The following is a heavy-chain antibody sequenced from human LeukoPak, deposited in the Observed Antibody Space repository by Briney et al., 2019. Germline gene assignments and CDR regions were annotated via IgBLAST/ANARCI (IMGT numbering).Heavy chain of an antibody. CDR1: GASISSGCW. CDR2: IYHSRST. D-gene: IGHD3-10*01. J-gene: IGHJ4*02. CDR3: ARDDTGVIRGIRFHY. Sequence: AETLCLTCAVSGASISSGCWCGWVRQPPGKALEWIGEIYHSRSTNHNPSLKSRVTISVDKSKSQFSLNLSSVTAADTAVYYCARDDTGVIRGIRFHYWGQGTLFTVSS. V-gene: IGHV4-4*02.